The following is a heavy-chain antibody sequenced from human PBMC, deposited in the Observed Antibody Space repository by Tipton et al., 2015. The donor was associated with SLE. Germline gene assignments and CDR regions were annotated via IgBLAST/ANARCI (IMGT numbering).Heavy chain of an antibody. CDR3: ASGIAAAGTFDY. V-gene: IGHV4-31*03. CDR2: IYYSGST. Sequence: TLSLTCTVSGGSIGSGGYYWSWIRQHPGKGLEWIGYIYYSGSTNYNPSLKSRVTMSVDTSKNQFSLKLSSVTAADTAVYYCASGIAAAGTFDYWGQGTLVTVSS. J-gene: IGHJ4*02. CDR1: GGSIGSGGYY. D-gene: IGHD6-13*01.